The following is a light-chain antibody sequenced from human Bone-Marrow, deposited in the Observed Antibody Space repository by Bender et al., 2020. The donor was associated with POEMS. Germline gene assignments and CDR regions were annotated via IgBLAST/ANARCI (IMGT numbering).Light chain of an antibody. J-gene: IGLJ1*01. CDR3: QAWDSSTYV. Sequence: SYELTQPPSVSVSPGQTASITCSGDKLENKFVCWYQQKPGQSPVLVIYHDTKRPSGISERFSGSNSGNTATLTISGTQAMDEADYYCQAWDSSTYVFGTGTKVTVL. CDR1: KLENKF. CDR2: HDT. V-gene: IGLV3-1*01.